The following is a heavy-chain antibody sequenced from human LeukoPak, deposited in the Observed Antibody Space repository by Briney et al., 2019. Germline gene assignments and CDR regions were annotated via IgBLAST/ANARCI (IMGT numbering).Heavy chain of an antibody. J-gene: IGHJ5*02. CDR3: ARDHGITMVRGAPKGGWLDP. Sequence: PSQTLSLTCTVSGGSISSGGYYWSWIRQHPGKGLEWIGYIYYSGSTYYNPSLKSRVTISVDTSKNQFSLKLSSVTAADTAVYYCARDHGITMVRGAPKGGWLDPWGQGTLVTVSS. CDR2: IYYSGST. CDR1: GGSISSGGYY. D-gene: IGHD3-10*01. V-gene: IGHV4-31*03.